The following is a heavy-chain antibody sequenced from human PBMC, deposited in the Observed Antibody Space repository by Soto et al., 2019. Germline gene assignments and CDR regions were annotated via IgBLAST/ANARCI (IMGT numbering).Heavy chain of an antibody. CDR2: INGRGNYI. V-gene: IGHV3-21*01. CDR3: AREDGIVGATSAFDY. J-gene: IGHJ4*02. Sequence: GGSLRLSCAASGFTFGTYNMNWVRQAPGKGLEWVSSINGRGNYIYYTDAVKGRFTISRDNAKTSLYLQMNSLRAEDTAVYYCAREDGIVGATSAFDYWGQGTLVTVSS. D-gene: IGHD1-26*01. CDR1: GFTFGTYN.